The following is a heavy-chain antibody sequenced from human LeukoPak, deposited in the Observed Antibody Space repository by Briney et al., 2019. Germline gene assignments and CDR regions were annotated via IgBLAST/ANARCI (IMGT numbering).Heavy chain of an antibody. Sequence: GESLKISCKGSGYSFTSYWISWVRQMPGKGLEWMGRIDPSDSYTNYSPSFQGHVTISADKSISTAYLQWSSLKASDTAMYYCARLDYDILIGYFAEFDYWGQGTLVTVSS. J-gene: IGHJ4*02. V-gene: IGHV5-10-1*01. CDR2: IDPSDSYT. CDR3: ARLDYDILIGYFAEFDY. CDR1: GYSFTSYW. D-gene: IGHD3-9*01.